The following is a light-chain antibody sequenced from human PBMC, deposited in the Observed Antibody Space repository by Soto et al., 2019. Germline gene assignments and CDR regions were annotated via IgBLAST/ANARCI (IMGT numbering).Light chain of an antibody. Sequence: EILLTQSPGSLSVSPGQRATLSCRASQTVNSNYLVWYQHKPGQAPRLLISNASRRATGIPDRFSGSGSGTHFPLTIRRLEPEDVAVYYCQQYGSSPVTFGPGTKVEI. CDR3: QQYGSSPVT. J-gene: IGKJ3*01. V-gene: IGKV3-20*01. CDR1: QTVNSNY. CDR2: NAS.